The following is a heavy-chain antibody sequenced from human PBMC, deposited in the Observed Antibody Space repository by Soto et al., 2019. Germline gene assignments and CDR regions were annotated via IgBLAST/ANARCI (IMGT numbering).Heavy chain of an antibody. Sequence: SQTLSLTCAISGDSVSSNSAAWNWIRPSPSRGLEWLGRTYYRSKWYNDYAVSVKSRITINPDTSKNQFSLKLRSVTAADTAVYYCARQDGYYYYIDVWGKGTTVTVSS. D-gene: IGHD2-15*01. J-gene: IGHJ6*03. CDR1: GDSVSSNSAA. CDR2: TYYRSKWYN. CDR3: ARQDGYYYYIDV. V-gene: IGHV6-1*01.